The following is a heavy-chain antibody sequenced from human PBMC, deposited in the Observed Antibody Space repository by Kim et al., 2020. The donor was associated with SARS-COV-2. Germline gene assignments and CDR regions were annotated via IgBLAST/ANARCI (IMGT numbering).Heavy chain of an antibody. Sequence: GGSLRLSCAASGFTFTYTWMTWVRQAPGKGLEWVGRIKNEAQGATTDYAAPVKGRFTISIDDSKNTLYLQMNSLKIEDTAVYYCTTDATPTLSNYFDYWGQGTLVTVSS. J-gene: IGHJ4*02. CDR3: TTDATPTLSNYFDY. CDR1: GFTFTYTW. V-gene: IGHV3-15*01. CDR2: IKNEAQGATT. D-gene: IGHD2-15*01.